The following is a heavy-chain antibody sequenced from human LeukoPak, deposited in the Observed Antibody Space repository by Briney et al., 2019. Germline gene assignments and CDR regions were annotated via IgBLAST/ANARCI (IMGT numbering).Heavy chain of an antibody. CDR3: ASYSSLFVGSSGYYLDAFDI. J-gene: IGHJ3*02. Sequence: ASLKVSCRASGYTFTGYYMHWVRQAPGQGLEWIGWINPNSGGTNYAQKFQRRVTMTRDTSISTAYMELSRLRSDDTAVYYCASYSSLFVGSSGYYLDAFDIWGQGTMVTVSS. CDR1: GYTFTGYY. D-gene: IGHD3-22*01. V-gene: IGHV1-2*02. CDR2: INPNSGGT.